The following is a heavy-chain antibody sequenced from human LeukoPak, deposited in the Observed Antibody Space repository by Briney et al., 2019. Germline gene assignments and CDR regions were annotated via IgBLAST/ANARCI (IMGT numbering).Heavy chain of an antibody. J-gene: IGHJ3*02. D-gene: IGHD3-16*01. CDR2: RDWDDDK. V-gene: IGHV2-70*11. CDR1: GVSLTTSGRC. CDR3: ARIRGSIHDAFDI. Sequence: SGPSLVKPTQTLTLTWTFSGVSLTTSGRCGRWIRQPPGKALEWLARRDWDDDKYYSTSLKTRLTISKEASKNQVVLTMANMDPVDTATYYCARIRGSIHDAFDIWGQGTMVTVSS.